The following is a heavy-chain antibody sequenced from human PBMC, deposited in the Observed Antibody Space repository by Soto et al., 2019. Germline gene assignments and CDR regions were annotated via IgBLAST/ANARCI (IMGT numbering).Heavy chain of an antibody. CDR3: SSQGTANLLY. Sequence: PAGSLRLPCATSGLTGTAYGLTWVPQTPGHGLVWVSDISPSGVTTYYADSVKGRFTISKDNSKTVLNLQMNSLSAEDTPVYYCSSQGTANLLYWGPETLVAVYS. CDR1: GLTGTAYG. CDR2: ISPSGVTT. V-gene: IGHV3-23*01. J-gene: IGHJ4*02. D-gene: IGHD2-21*02.